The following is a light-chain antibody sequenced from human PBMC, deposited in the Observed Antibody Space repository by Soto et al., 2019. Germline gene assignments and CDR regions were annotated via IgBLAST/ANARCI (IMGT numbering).Light chain of an antibody. J-gene: IGKJ3*01. Sequence: EIVLTQSPGTLSLSPGERATLSCRASQSISSSYLAWYQQKPGQAPRLLVYGASSRATGIPDRFSGSWSGKDFTLTISILEPEDFAVYYCQPYGSSRFTFGPGTKVDIK. CDR1: QSISSSY. CDR2: GAS. V-gene: IGKV3-20*01. CDR3: QPYGSSRFT.